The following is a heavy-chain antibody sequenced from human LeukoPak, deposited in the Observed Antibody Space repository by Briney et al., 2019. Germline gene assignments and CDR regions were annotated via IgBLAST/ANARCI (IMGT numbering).Heavy chain of an antibody. D-gene: IGHD3-10*01. V-gene: IGHV1-2*02. CDR2: INPNSGGT. CDR3: ASYRINYYGSTGVINAFDI. CDR1: GYTFTGYY. Sequence: ASVKVSCKASGYTFTGYYMHWLRQAPGQGLEWMGWINPNSGGTNYAQKFQGRVTMTRDTSISTAYMELSRLRSDDTAVYYCASYRINYYGSTGVINAFDIWGQGTMVTVSS. J-gene: IGHJ3*02.